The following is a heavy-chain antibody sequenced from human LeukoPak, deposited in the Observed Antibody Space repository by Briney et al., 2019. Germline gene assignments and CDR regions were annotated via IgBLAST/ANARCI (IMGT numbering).Heavy chain of an antibody. J-gene: IGHJ4*02. V-gene: IGHV3-43*02. CDR3: AKDIGRGNDYFDF. CDR1: GLTFNDYV. Sequence: GGTLRLSCAAYGLTFNDYVMHWVRQLPGKGLEWVSFISVDCCSTYYAVSVNRRFTISRDNSKDSLFLQMNSLRTEDTALYYCAKDIGRGNDYFDFWGQGTLVTVSS. D-gene: IGHD3-16*01. CDR2: ISVDCCST.